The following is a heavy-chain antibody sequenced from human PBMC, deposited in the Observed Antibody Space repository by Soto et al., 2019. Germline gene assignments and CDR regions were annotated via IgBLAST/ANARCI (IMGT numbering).Heavy chain of an antibody. J-gene: IGHJ5*02. V-gene: IGHV4-31*03. CDR1: RAFINSGGFY. D-gene: IGHD2-15*01. CDR2: IFHSGST. Sequence: PSETLSLTCSVSRAFINSGGFYYSWIRQPPGKGLEWLGYIFHSGSTLYNPSLRGRLTLSADTSRNQLSLYLTSVTAADTAVYYCVRGGIAGHWFDPWGQGTLVTVPQ. CDR3: VRGGIAGHWFDP.